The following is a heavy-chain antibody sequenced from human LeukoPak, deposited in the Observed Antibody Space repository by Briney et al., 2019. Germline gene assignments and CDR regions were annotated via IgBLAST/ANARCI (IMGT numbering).Heavy chain of an antibody. J-gene: IGHJ4*02. CDR1: GFTVSNNY. V-gene: IGHV3-66*01. D-gene: IGHD6-25*01. CDR2: IYSGGTT. Sequence: GGSLRLSCAASGFTVSNNYMNWVRQAPGKGLEWVSLIYSGGTTHYADSVKGRFTISRDHSKNTLYLQMNSLRAEDTAVYYCARDPSAVAANTYGWGQGTLVTVSS. CDR3: ARDPSAVAANTYG.